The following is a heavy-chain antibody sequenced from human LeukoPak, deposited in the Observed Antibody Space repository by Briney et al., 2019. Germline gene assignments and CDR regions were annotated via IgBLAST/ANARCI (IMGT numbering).Heavy chain of an antibody. CDR2: ISYDGSNK. J-gene: IGHJ1*01. V-gene: IGHV3-30*03. D-gene: IGHD6-13*01. CDR1: GFTFSSYG. CDR3: APSSSWYTSMAEYFQH. Sequence: GRSLRLSCAASGFTFSSYGMHWVRQAPGKGLEWVAVISYDGSNKYYADSVKGRFTISRDNSKNTLYLQMNSLRAEDTAVYYCAPSSSWYTSMAEYFQHWGQGTLVTVSS.